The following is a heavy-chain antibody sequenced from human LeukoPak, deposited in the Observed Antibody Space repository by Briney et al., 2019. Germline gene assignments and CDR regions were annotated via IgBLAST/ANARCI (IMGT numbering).Heavy chain of an antibody. D-gene: IGHD1-26*01. V-gene: IGHV3-30*03. CDR1: GFTFSSYG. Sequence: GRSLRLSCAASGFTFSSYGMHWVRQAPGKGLEWVAVISYDGSNKYYADSVKGRFTISRDNSKNTLYLQMNSLRAEDTAVYYCARDPEWELLSCYFDYWGQGTLVTVSS. J-gene: IGHJ4*02. CDR2: ISYDGSNK. CDR3: ARDPEWELLSCYFDY.